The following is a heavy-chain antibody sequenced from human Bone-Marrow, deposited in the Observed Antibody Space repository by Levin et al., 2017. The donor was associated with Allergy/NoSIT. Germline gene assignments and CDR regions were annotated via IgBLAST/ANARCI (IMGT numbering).Heavy chain of an antibody. CDR1: GVSIATSSW. V-gene: IGHV4-4*02. Sequence: PSETLSLTCDVSGVSIATSSWWSWVRQSPGKGLEWIGEIYHSGSTNYNPSLQSRVTISVDKSKNQFSLKLTSVTAADTAVYYCARDGTGDDYWSGYHYYYMDVWGKGTTVTVSS. D-gene: IGHD3-3*01. CDR3: ARDGTGDDYWSGYHYYYMDV. J-gene: IGHJ6*03. CDR2: IYHSGST.